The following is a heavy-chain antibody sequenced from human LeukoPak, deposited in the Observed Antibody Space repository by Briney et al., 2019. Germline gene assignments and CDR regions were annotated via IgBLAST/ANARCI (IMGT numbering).Heavy chain of an antibody. CDR1: GFTFSSYA. D-gene: IGHD2-2*01. Sequence: GGSLRLSCSASGFTFSSYAMSWVRQAPGKRLEWVSYISGISSNIQYADSVKGRFTISRDNDKKSLYLQMNSLRAEDTAIYYCVRNPSSTRMLFDYWGQGTLVTVSS. CDR2: ISGISSNI. V-gene: IGHV3-48*04. J-gene: IGHJ4*02. CDR3: VRNPSSTRMLFDY.